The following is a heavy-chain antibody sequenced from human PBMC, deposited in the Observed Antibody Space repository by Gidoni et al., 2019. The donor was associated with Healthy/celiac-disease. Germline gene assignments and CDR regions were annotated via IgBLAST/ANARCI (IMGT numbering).Heavy chain of an antibody. CDR1: GYSISSGYY. CDR3: ARVDGSGWEYYYYGMDV. D-gene: IGHD6-19*01. V-gene: IGHV4-38-2*02. Sequence: QVQLQESGPGLVKPSETLSLTCTVSGYSISSGYYWGWIRQPPGKGLEWIGSIYHSGSTYYNPSLKSRVTISVDTSKNQFSLKLSSVTAADTAVYYCARVDGSGWEYYYYGMDVWGQGTTVTVSS. J-gene: IGHJ6*02. CDR2: IYHSGST.